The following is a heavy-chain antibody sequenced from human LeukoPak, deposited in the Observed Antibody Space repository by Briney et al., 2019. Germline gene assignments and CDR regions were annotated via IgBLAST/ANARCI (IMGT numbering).Heavy chain of an antibody. V-gene: IGHV3-30*18. J-gene: IGHJ5*02. CDR2: ISYVGSNK. Sequence: GGSLRLSCAASGFTFSSYGMHWVRQAPGKGLEWVAVISYVGSNKYYADSVKGRFTISRDNSKNTLYLQMNSLRAEDTAVYYCAKDRLQYQLPNQNWFDPWGQGTLVTVSS. CDR1: GFTFSSYG. CDR3: AKDRLQYQLPNQNWFDP. D-gene: IGHD2-2*01.